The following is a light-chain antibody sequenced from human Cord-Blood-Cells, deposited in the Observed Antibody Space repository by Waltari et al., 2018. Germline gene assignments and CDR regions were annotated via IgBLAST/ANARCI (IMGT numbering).Light chain of an antibody. J-gene: IGLJ6*01. Sequence: QSALTQPASVSGSPGQSGTISCTGTSRDLGGYHYVPWYQQHPGKSPKPMFYAVSTRPSGGSNRFSGSKSCKAPTLTISWPQAEDGGEYHGSTYASRSPRLFG. CDR1: SRDLGGYHY. CDR3: STYASRSPRL. CDR2: AVS. V-gene: IGLV2-14*01.